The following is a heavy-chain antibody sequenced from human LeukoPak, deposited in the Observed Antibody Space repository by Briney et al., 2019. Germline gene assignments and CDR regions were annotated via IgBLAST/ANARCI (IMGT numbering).Heavy chain of an antibody. J-gene: IGHJ4*02. D-gene: IGHD6-6*01. V-gene: IGHV3-48*01. Sequence: GESLRLSRAASGFTLSDYSMNCVRPAPGKGLEWLSYISSRSRTIYYADSVRGRFTVSRDNAKDSLYLQLNSLRAQDTAVYYCARWSQFGSSSVGAHHFDHWGQGTLVTFSS. CDR2: ISSRSRTI. CDR1: GFTLSDYS. CDR3: ARWSQFGSSSVGAHHFDH.